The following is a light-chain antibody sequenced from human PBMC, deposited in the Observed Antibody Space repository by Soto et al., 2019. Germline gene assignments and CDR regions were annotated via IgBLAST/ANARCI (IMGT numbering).Light chain of an antibody. CDR1: QTVRNNY. Sequence: EFVFTQSPCTLSLSPFERSTLSCRASQTVRNNYLAWYQQKPGQAPRLLIYDASSRATGIPDRFSGGGSGTDFTLTISRLEPEDFAVYYCQQYGSSGTFGQGTKVDI. CDR3: QQYGSSGT. CDR2: DAS. V-gene: IGKV3-20*01. J-gene: IGKJ1*01.